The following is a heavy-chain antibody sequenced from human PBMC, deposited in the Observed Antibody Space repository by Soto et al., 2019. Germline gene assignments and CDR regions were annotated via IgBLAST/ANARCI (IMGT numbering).Heavy chain of an antibody. CDR3: ARDRLANWFDP. CDR2: IYYSGST. D-gene: IGHD3-9*01. Sequence: TSETLSLTCTVSGGSISTYYWSWIRQPPGKGLEWIGYIYYSGSTNYNPSLKSRVTISLDTSKNQFSLKLSSVTAAETAVYYCARDRLANWFDPWGQGTLVTVSS. J-gene: IGHJ5*02. V-gene: IGHV4-59*01. CDR1: GGSISTYY.